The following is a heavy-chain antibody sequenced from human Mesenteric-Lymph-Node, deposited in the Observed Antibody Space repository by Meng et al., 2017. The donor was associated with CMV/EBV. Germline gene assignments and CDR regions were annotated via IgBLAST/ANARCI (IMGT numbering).Heavy chain of an antibody. J-gene: IGHJ6*02. V-gene: IGHV1-18*01. D-gene: IGHD3-3*01. Sequence: ASVKVSCKASGYTFTSYGISWVRQAPGQGLEWMGWISAYNGNTNYAQKLQGRVTMTTDTSTSTAYMELRSLRSDDTAVYYCARDPGHRAWVWSGYYPPYYGMDVWGQGTTVTVSS. CDR2: ISAYNGNT. CDR1: GYTFTSYG. CDR3: ARDPGHRAWVWSGYYPPYYGMDV.